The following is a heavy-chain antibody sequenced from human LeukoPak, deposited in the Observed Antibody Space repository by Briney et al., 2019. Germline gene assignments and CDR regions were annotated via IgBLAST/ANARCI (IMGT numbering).Heavy chain of an antibody. CDR2: ISWNSGSI. J-gene: IGHJ6*03. CDR3: AKSYGSGSTYYYYYMDV. V-gene: IGHV3-9*01. Sequence: RPGGSLRLSCAASGFTFDDYAMHWVRQAPGKGLEWVSGISWNSGSIGYADSVKGRFTISRDNAKNSLYLQMNSLRAEDTALYYCAKSYGSGSTYYYYYMDVWGKGTTVTISS. D-gene: IGHD3-10*01. CDR1: GFTFDDYA.